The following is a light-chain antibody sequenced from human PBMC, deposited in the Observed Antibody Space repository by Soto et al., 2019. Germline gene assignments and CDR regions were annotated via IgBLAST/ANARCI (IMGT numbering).Light chain of an antibody. CDR1: SSDVGGYNS. CDR3: SSYSSSSTLV. V-gene: IGLV2-14*01. Sequence: QSALTQPASVSGSPGQSITISCTGTSSDVGGYNSVSWYQQHPGKPPKLMVYEVSNGPSGVSNRSSHSKSGNTASLTISGLQAEDEADYHCSSYSSSSTLVFGTGTKVTVL. CDR2: EVS. J-gene: IGLJ1*01.